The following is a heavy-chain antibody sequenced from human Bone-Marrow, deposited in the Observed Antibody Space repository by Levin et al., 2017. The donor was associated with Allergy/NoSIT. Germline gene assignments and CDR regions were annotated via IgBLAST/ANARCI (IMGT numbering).Heavy chain of an antibody. V-gene: IGHV3-7*01. CDR1: GFSFTRYW. D-gene: IGHD5-12*01. CDR3: ARAAPPNSGYYGWFDA. J-gene: IGHJ5*02. Sequence: TGGSLRLSCATSGFSFTRYWMTWVRQAPGKGLEWVANIKQDGSEQNNVDSVVGRATISRDNGKNTVSLQMYSLRAEDTAVYYCARAAPPNSGYYGWFDAWGQGILVSVSS. CDR2: IKQDGSEQ.